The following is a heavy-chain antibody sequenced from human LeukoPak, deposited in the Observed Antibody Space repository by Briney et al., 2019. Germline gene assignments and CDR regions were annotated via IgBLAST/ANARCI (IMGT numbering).Heavy chain of an antibody. Sequence: ASVKVSCKASGYTFTGYYMHWVRPAPGQGLEWMGWINPNSGGTNYAQKFQGRVTMTRDTSISTAYMELSRLRSEDTAVYYCARVSSSLYFDYWGQGTLVTVSS. D-gene: IGHD2-15*01. CDR1: GYTFTGYY. CDR2: INPNSGGT. V-gene: IGHV1-2*02. J-gene: IGHJ4*02. CDR3: ARVSSSLYFDY.